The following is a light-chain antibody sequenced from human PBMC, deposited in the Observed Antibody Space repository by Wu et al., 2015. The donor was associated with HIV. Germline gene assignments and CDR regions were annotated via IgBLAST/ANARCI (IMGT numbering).Light chain of an antibody. V-gene: IGKV3-20*01. CDR2: GAS. CDR3: QQYGGSPPWT. CDR1: QSVSSSY. J-gene: IGKJ1*01. Sequence: EIVLTQSPGTLSLSPGERATPSCRASQSVSSSYLAWYQQKPGQAPRLLIYGASNRVTGIPDSFSGSGSGTDFTLTISRLEPEDFAVYYCQQYGGSPPWTFGQGTTVEIK.